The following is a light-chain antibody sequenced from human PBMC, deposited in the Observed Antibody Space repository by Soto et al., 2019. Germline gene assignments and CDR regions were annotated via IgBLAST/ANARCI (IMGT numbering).Light chain of an antibody. CDR1: QSVSSSY. CDR3: QQYGSSLYT. V-gene: IGKV3-20*01. J-gene: IGKJ2*01. CDR2: GAS. Sequence: EIVLTQSPGTLSLSPGERATLSCRASQSVSSSYLAWYQQKPGQAPRLLIYGASSRATGIPARFSGSGSGTDFTLTISRLEPEDFAVYYCQQYGSSLYTFGQGTSLEIK.